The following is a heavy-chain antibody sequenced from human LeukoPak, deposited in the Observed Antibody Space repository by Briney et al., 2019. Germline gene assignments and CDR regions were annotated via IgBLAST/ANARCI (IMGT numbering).Heavy chain of an antibody. CDR1: GFTFSSYS. J-gene: IGHJ3*02. D-gene: IGHD6-13*01. CDR3: ARGLDVVAASNDAFDI. CDR2: ISTSSSYI. V-gene: IGHV3-21*01. Sequence: KSGGSLRLSCAASGFTFSSYSMNWVRQAPGKGLEWVSFISTSSSYIYYADSVKGRFTISRDNAKKSLYLQMNSLRGEDTAVYYCARGLDVVAASNDAFDIWGQGTMVTVSS.